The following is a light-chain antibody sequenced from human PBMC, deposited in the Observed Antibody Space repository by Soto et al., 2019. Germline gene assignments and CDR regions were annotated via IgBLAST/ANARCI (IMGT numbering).Light chain of an antibody. V-gene: IGLV1-44*01. CDR3: AAWDDSLNGVI. CDR1: TSNIGSNT. CDR2: SNN. Sequence: QSVLTQPPSASGTPGQRVTFSCSGSTSNIGSNTVNWYQQLPGTAPKLLIYSNNQRPSGVPDRFSGSKSGTSASLAISGLQSADETDYYCAAWDDSLNGVIFGGGTKLT. J-gene: IGLJ2*01.